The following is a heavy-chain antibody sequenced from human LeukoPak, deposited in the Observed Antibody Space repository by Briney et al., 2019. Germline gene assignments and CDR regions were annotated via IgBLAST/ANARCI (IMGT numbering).Heavy chain of an antibody. CDR1: GFTLDDYA. V-gene: IGHV3-9*03. CDR3: AKGTMIVVAVGDYFDY. J-gene: IGHJ4*02. D-gene: IGHD3-22*01. CDR2: ISWNSVNI. Sequence: GRSLRLSCAASGFTLDDYAMHWVRQAPGKGLEWVSGISWNSVNIGYADSVKGRFTISRDNAKNSMYLQMNSLRAEDMALYYCAKGTMIVVAVGDYFDYWGQGTLVTVSS.